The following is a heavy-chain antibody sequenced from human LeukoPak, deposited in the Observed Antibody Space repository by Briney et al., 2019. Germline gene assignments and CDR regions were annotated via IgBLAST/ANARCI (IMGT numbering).Heavy chain of an antibody. J-gene: IGHJ3*01. D-gene: IGHD2-8*02. CDR2: INSDGSST. V-gene: IGHV3-74*01. CDR3: ARDSTFRGTGPNV. Sequence: GGSLRLSCAASGFTFGNYWMHWVRQAPGKGLVWVPRINSDGSSTNYADSVKGRFTISRDNAKNTLYLQVNSLRAGDTAVYYCARDSTFRGTGPNVWGQGTMVIVSS. CDR1: GFTFGNYW.